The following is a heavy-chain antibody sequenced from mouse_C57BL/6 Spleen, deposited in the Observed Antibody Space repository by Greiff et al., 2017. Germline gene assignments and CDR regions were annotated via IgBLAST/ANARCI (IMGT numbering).Heavy chain of an antibody. CDR1: GYSITSGYY. CDR2: ISYDGSN. V-gene: IGHV3-6*01. CDR3: ARGLDVPWFAY. J-gene: IGHJ3*01. Sequence: EVQLVESGPGLVKPSQSLSLTCSVTGYSITSGYYWNWIRQFPGNKLEWMGYISYDGSNNYNPSLKNRISITRDTSKNQFFLKLNSVTTEDTATYYCARGLDVPWFAYWGQGTLVTVSA.